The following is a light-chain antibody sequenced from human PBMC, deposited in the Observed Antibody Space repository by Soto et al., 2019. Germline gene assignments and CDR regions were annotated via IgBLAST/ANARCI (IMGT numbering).Light chain of an antibody. Sequence: RDSQRVRSNYLASSQQKPGQAPRLLIYGASSRATGIPDRFIGSGSGIGFTTTFGCREPVALAVYFCPQYPTSPLRFGQGTKVDIK. CDR1: QRVRSNY. V-gene: IGKV3-20*01. J-gene: IGKJ1*01. CDR2: GAS. CDR3: PQYPTSPLR.